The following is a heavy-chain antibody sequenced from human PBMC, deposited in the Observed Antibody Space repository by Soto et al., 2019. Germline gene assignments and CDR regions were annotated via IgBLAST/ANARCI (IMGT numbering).Heavy chain of an antibody. CDR1: GFTFSSYG. J-gene: IGHJ4*02. Sequence: QVQLVESGGGVVQPGRSLSLSCAASGFTFSSYGMHWVRQAPGKGLEWVAVIWYDGSNKYYADSVKGRFTISRDNSKNTLYLQMNSLRAEDTAVYYCARAGITGTTYYFDYWGQGTLVTVSS. CDR3: ARAGITGTTYYFDY. V-gene: IGHV3-33*01. CDR2: IWYDGSNK. D-gene: IGHD1-7*01.